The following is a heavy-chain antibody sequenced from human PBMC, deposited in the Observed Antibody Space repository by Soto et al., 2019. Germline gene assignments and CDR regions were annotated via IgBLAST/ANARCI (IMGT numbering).Heavy chain of an antibody. Sequence: SVKVSCKASGFTFTSSAVQWVRQARGQRLEWIGWIVVGSGNTNYAQKFQERVTITRDMSTSTAYMELSSLRSEDTALYYCVGGLLPPLSSSPQDYWGQGTLVTVSS. CDR1: GFTFTSSA. D-gene: IGHD2-15*01. J-gene: IGHJ4*02. CDR3: VGGLLPPLSSSPQDY. V-gene: IGHV1-58*01. CDR2: IVVGSGNT.